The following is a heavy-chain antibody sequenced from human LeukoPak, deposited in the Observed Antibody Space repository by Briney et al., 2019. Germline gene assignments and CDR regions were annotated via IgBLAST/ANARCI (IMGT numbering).Heavy chain of an antibody. Sequence: SETLSLTCAVYGGSFSGYYWSWIRQPPGKGLEWIGEINHSGSTNYDPSLKSRVTISVDTSKNQFSLKLSSVTAADTAVYYCARNRGDGYNRGYYYMDVWGKGTTVTVSS. V-gene: IGHV4-34*01. CDR1: GGSFSGYY. D-gene: IGHD5-24*01. CDR3: ARNRGDGYNRGYYYMDV. CDR2: INHSGST. J-gene: IGHJ6*03.